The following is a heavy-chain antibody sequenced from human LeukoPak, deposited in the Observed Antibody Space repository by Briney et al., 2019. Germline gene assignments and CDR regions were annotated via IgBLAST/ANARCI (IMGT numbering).Heavy chain of an antibody. J-gene: IGHJ4*02. Sequence: GGYLRLSCAASGFTFSSYGMHWVRQAPGKGLEWVAVISYDGSNKYYADSVKGRFTISRDNSKNTLYLQMNSLRAEDTAVYYCAKDQEAGTYYWGQGTLVTVSS. CDR3: AKDQEAGTYY. V-gene: IGHV3-30*18. CDR2: ISYDGSNK. D-gene: IGHD6-19*01. CDR1: GFTFSSYG.